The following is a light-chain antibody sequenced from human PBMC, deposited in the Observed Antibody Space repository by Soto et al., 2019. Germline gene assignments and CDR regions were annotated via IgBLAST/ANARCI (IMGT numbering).Light chain of an antibody. CDR3: QVWDTNTDHPV. V-gene: IGLV3-21*02. Sequence: SYELTQPPSVSVAPGQTARITCGGNNIGSKSVHWYQQKSGQAPVLVVYDSDRPSGIPERFSGSNSGNTATLTISRVEAGDEADYYCQVWDTNTDHPVFGGGTKLTVL. J-gene: IGLJ2*01. CDR2: DS. CDR1: NIGSKS.